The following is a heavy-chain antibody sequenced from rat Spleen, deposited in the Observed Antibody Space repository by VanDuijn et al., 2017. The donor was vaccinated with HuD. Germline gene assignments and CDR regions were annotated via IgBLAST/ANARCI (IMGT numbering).Heavy chain of an antibody. D-gene: IGHD1-2*01. J-gene: IGHJ2*01. V-gene: IGHV5-34*01. CDR2: INWSGSSI. CDR1: GFTFNDYG. Sequence: EVKLVESGGGLVQPGGSLKLSCVTSGFTFNDYGMAWVRQTPKNGLEWVAPINWSGSSIYYPDNMKDRFTISRDNAKNTLYLQMNNLRSEDAAIYYCTRWTLPASPFDYWGQGVMFTASS. CDR3: TRWTLPASPFDY.